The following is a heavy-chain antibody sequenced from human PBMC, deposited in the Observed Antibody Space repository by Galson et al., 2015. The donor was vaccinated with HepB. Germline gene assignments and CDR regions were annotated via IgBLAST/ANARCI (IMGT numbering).Heavy chain of an antibody. D-gene: IGHD1-20*01. V-gene: IGHV3-74*01. CDR2: INRDGRST. Sequence: SLRLSCAASGFTFSHYWMHWVRQAPEKGLVWVSRINRDGRSTSYADSVKGRFTISRDNAKNTLNLQMNSLRAEDTAVYYCARYNWNDDHFDYWGQGTLVTVSS. CDR3: ARYNWNDDHFDY. CDR1: GFTFSHYW. J-gene: IGHJ4*02.